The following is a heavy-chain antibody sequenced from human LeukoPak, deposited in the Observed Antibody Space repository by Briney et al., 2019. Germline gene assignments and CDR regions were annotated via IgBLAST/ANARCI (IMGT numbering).Heavy chain of an antibody. D-gene: IGHD6-19*01. CDR1: GFTFSSYA. Sequence: GRSLRLSCAASGFTFSSYAIHWVRQAPGKGLERVAVISYDGSNKYYADAVKGRFTISRDNSKNTVYLQMNSLRAEDTAVYYCAREEGVAVAGNFDYWGQGTLVTVSS. V-gene: IGHV3-30-3*01. J-gene: IGHJ4*02. CDR3: AREEGVAVAGNFDY. CDR2: ISYDGSNK.